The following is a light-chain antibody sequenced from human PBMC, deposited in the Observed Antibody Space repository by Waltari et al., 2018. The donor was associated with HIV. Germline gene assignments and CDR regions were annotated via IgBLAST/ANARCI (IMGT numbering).Light chain of an antibody. J-gene: IGLJ2*01. V-gene: IGLV3-10*01. Sequence: SYELTQPPSVAVSPGQTARITCTGDALPKKYASWYQQKSGQAPVLVIYEDSKRPSGFPERFSGDSSGTTATLTISGAQVEDEADYYCYSTDNSGHHRVFGTGTKLTVL. CDR1: ALPKKY. CDR3: YSTDNSGHHRV. CDR2: EDS.